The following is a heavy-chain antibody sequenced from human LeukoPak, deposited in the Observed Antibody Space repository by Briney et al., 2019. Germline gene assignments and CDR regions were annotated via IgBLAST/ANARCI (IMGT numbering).Heavy chain of an antibody. D-gene: IGHD6-13*01. Sequence: GGSLRLSCAASGFTFSSYAMSWVRQAPGKGLEWVSAISGSGGSTYYADSVKGRFTISRDNSKNTLYLQMNSLRAEDTAVYYCAKDHTITAAGNRPHNWFDPWGQGTLVTVSS. V-gene: IGHV3-23*01. CDR1: GFTFSSYA. CDR3: AKDHTITAAGNRPHNWFDP. CDR2: ISGSGGST. J-gene: IGHJ5*02.